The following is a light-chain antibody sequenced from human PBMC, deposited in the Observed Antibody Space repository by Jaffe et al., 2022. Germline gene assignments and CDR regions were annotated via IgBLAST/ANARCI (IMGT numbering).Light chain of an antibody. CDR3: SSYTSSTTWV. J-gene: IGLJ3*02. CDR1: SSDVGRYNY. CDR2: DVS. V-gene: IGLV2-14*01. Sequence: QSALTQPASVSGSPGQSITISCTGTSSDVGRYNYVSWYQHHPGKAPKVMIYDVSNRPSGVSNRFSGSKSGNTASLTISGLQADDEADYYCSSYTSSTTWVFGGGTKLTVL.